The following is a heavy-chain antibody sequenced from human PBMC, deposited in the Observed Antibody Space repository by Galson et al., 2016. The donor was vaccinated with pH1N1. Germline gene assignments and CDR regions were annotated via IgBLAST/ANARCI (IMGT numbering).Heavy chain of an antibody. V-gene: IGHV3-74*01. CDR1: GFTFSSFW. Sequence: LRLSCAASGFTFSSFWMHWVRQVPGKGLVWVSRISTEGSSVSYADSVKGRFTISRDNARSTLYLEMNSLKTEDTAVYYCTRGNHHKFDYWGQGTLVTVSS. D-gene: IGHD1-14*01. CDR2: ISTEGSSV. CDR3: TRGNHHKFDY. J-gene: IGHJ4*02.